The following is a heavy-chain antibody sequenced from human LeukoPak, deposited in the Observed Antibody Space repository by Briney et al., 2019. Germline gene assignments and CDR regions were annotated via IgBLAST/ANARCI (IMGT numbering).Heavy chain of an antibody. V-gene: IGHV3-7*01. CDR3: PREAY. CDR2: VKEDGSQK. CDR1: GFTFSRYW. Sequence: PGGSLRLSCAASGFTFSRYWISWVRQAPGKGLEWVASVKEDGSQKNYMDSVKGRFTISRDNAKSSLVLEMNSLRVEDTAVYYCPREAYWGPGILVTVSS. J-gene: IGHJ4*02.